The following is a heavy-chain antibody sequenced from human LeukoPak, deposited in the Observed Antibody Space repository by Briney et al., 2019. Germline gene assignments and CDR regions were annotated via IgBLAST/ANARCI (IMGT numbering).Heavy chain of an antibody. CDR2: INPSGGST. CDR1: GGTFSSYS. J-gene: IGHJ5*02. CDR3: ARGANWFDP. V-gene: IGHV1-46*01. Sequence: ASVKVSCKTSGGTFSSYSISWVRQAPGQGLEWMGIINPSGGSTSYAQKFQGRVTMTRDMSTSTVYMELSSLRSEDTAVYYCARGANWFDPWGQGTLVTVSS.